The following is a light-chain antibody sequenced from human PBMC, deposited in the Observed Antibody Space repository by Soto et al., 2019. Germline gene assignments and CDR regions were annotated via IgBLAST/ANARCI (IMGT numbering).Light chain of an antibody. V-gene: IGKV3-20*01. CDR3: GQFVSSPPRT. CDR1: QTVSSTF. Sequence: EIVLTQSPGTLSLSPGERATLSCRASQTVSSTFLAWYQQKPGQAPRLLIYGVSNRATGIPDRFSGSGSGTDFTLTINRLEPEDFAVYFCGQFVSSPPRTVGQGTKVDIK. J-gene: IGKJ1*01. CDR2: GVS.